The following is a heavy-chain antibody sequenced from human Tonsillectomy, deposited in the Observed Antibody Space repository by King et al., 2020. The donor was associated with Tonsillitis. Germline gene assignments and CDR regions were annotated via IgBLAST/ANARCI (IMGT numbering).Heavy chain of an antibody. CDR3: ATDTPRPYYYYMDV. V-gene: IGHV3-48*01. J-gene: IGHJ6*03. Sequence: VQLVESGGGFVYPGGSLRLSCAASGFSFRSYNMNWVRQAPGKGLEWGSYIGRSSSTRYYADSVKGRFTISRDDAKNSLYLQMNGLRAAETAVYYCATDTPRPYYYYMDVWGKGTTVTVSS. CDR2: IGRSSSTR. CDR1: GFSFRSYN.